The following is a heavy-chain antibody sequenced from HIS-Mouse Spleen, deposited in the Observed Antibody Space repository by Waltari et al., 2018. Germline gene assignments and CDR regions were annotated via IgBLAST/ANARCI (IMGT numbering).Heavy chain of an antibody. D-gene: IGHD1-26*01. CDR2: INHSGST. CDR1: GGSFSGYY. V-gene: IGHV4-34*01. J-gene: IGHJ1*01. CDR3: ARGALRGSYYWGEYFQH. Sequence: QVQLQKWGAGLLKPSETLSLTCAVYGGSFSGYYWSWIRQPPGKGLEWMGEINHSGSTNYNPSLTSRVTISVDTSKNQFSLKLSSVTAADTAVYYCARGALRGSYYWGEYFQHWGQGTLVTVSS.